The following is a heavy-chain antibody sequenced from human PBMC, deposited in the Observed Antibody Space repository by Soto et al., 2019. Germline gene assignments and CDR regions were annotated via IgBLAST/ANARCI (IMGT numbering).Heavy chain of an antibody. Sequence: LSLTCAASGFTFISYAMSWVRQAPGKGLEWVSAISGSGGSTYYADSVKGRFTISRDNSKNTLYLQMNSLRAEDTAVYYCAKIPLLTVVMYIGGAFDIWGQGTMVTVSS. D-gene: IGHD1-26*01. CDR3: AKIPLLTVVMYIGGAFDI. V-gene: IGHV3-23*01. J-gene: IGHJ3*02. CDR2: ISGSGGST. CDR1: GFTFISYA.